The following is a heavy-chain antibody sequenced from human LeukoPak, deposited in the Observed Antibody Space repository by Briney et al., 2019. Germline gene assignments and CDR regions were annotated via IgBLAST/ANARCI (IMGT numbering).Heavy chain of an antibody. CDR1: GGSFSGYY. D-gene: IGHD3-16*01. CDR3: ARGLIYWYFDL. V-gene: IGHV4-34*01. J-gene: IGHJ2*01. CDR2: INHSGST. Sequence: SETLSLTCAVYGGSFSGYYWSWIRQPPGKGLEWIGEINHSGSTNYNPSLKSRVTISVDTSKNQFSLKLSSVTAADTAVYYCARGLIYWYFDLWGCGTLVTVSS.